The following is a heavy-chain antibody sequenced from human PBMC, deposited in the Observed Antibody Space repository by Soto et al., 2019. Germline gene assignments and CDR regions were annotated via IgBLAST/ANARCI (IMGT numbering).Heavy chain of an antibody. D-gene: IGHD5-18*01. V-gene: IGHV4-30-4*01. CDR3: ARSTYSYGFNL. Sequence: SATLSLTCTVSGGSVSSDDHYWNWIRQPPGKGLEWIGYIFYSGSAYYNPSLQSRVTISVDTSNNQFSLKLNSVTAADTAVYYCARSTYSYGFNLWGQGTLVTVSS. CDR1: GGSVSSDDHY. CDR2: IFYSGSA. J-gene: IGHJ5*02.